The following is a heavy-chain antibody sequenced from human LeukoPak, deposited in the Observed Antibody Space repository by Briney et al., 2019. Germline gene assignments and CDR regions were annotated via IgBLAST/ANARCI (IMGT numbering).Heavy chain of an antibody. CDR1: GGSISSSSYY. CDR2: IYYSGST. CDR3: ARGVVSIAAAGY. Sequence: SETLSLTCTVSGGSISSSSYYWGWIRQPPGKGLEWIGSIYYSGSTYYNPSLKSRVTISVDTSKNQFSLKLSSVTAADTAVYYCARGVVSIAAAGYWGQGTLVTVSS. J-gene: IGHJ4*02. V-gene: IGHV4-39*07. D-gene: IGHD6-13*01.